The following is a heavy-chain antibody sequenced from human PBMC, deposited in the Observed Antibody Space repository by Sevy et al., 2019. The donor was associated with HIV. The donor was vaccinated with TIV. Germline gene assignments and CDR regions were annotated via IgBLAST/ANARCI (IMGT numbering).Heavy chain of an antibody. Sequence: GGSLRLSCAASGFTFISYAMSWVRQAPGKGLEWVSAISGSGGRTYYADSVKGRFTISRDNSKNTLYLQMNSLRAEDTAVYHCAKDQGYCSSTSCYSDYWGQGTLATVSS. CDR2: ISGSGGRT. D-gene: IGHD2-2*01. J-gene: IGHJ4*02. V-gene: IGHV3-23*01. CDR3: AKDQGYCSSTSCYSDY. CDR1: GFTFISYA.